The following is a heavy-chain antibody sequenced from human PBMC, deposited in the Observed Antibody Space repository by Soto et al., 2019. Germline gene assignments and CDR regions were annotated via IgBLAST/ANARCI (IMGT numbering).Heavy chain of an antibody. CDR2: IVVGSGNT. V-gene: IGHV1-58*01. Sequence: SVKGSCKAAGFTFTSSAVQWGRQSRGQRLEWIGWIVVGSGNTNYAQKFQERVTITRDMSTSTAYMELSSLRSEDTAVYYCAAEGYCSSTSCTSYYYYGMDAWGQGTTGTSP. J-gene: IGHJ6*02. D-gene: IGHD2-2*01. CDR3: AAEGYCSSTSCTSYYYYGMDA. CDR1: GFTFTSSA.